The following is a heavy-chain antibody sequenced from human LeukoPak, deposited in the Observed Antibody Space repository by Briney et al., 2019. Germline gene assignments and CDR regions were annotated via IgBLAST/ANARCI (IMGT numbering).Heavy chain of an antibody. CDR1: GASINNYY. CDR3: ARAGDYGDYVWAY. V-gene: IGHV4-59*01. Sequence: SETLSLTCTVSGASINNYYWNWIRQYPGKGLEWIGYIYYTGSTNYNPSLRSRVTMSLDTSKNRFSLSLRSMTAADTAVYYCARAGDYGDYVWAYWGQGTLVTVSS. CDR2: IYYTGST. J-gene: IGHJ4*02. D-gene: IGHD4-17*01.